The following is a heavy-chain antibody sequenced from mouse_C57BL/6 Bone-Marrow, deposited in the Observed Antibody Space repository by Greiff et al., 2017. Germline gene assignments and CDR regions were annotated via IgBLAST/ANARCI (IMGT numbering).Heavy chain of an antibody. CDR3: ARFGFDGGSGDGCFDV. CDR2: IYPRGGCT. Sequence: QVQLQQSGPELVKPGASVKLSCKASGYTFTSYGINWVKQRPGQGLEWIGWIYPRGGCTKYNEKFKGKATLTVDTSSSTAYMELHSLTSEDSAVYFDARFGFDGGSGDGCFDVGGRGTTTTVSA. D-gene: IGHD1-1*02. CDR1: GYTFTSYG. J-gene: IGHJ1*03. V-gene: IGHV1-85*01.